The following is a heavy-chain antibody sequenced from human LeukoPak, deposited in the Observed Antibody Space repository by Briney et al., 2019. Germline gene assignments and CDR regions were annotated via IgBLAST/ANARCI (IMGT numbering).Heavy chain of an antibody. D-gene: IGHD4-17*01. Sequence: GGSLRLSCAASGFTFSSNYMSWVRQAPGKGLEGVAVISYDGSNKYYADSVKGRFTISRDNSKNTLYLQMNSLRAEDTAVCYCAKEITKTPFRPGEYTVTKGYFDYWGQGTLVTVSS. CDR2: ISYDGSNK. V-gene: IGHV3-30*18. CDR1: GFTFSSNY. CDR3: AKEITKTPFRPGEYTVTKGYFDY. J-gene: IGHJ4*02.